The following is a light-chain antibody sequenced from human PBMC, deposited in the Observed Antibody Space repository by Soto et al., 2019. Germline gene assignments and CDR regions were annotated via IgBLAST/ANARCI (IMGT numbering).Light chain of an antibody. V-gene: IGKV3-20*01. J-gene: IGKJ2*01. CDR1: QSVSSSY. CDR3: QQYGSSPPYT. CDR2: GAS. Sequence: EMVLTQAPGTLSLSPGERATLSCRASQSVSSSYLAWYQQKPGQAPRLLIYGASSRATGIPDRFSGSGSGTDFTLTISRLELEDLAVYYCQQYGSSPPYTFGKGTKLEIK.